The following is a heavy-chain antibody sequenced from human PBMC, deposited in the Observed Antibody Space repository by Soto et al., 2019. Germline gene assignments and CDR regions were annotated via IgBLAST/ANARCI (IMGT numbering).Heavy chain of an antibody. CDR1: GGFISSYY. J-gene: IGHJ4*02. D-gene: IGHD6-19*01. CDR3: ARGAGLF. V-gene: IGHV4-59*01. CDR2: IYYSGST. Sequence: QVQLQESGPGLVKPSETLSLTCTVSGGFISSYYWSWIRQPPGKGLEWIGYIYYSGSTHYNPSLKSRVTISIDKSKNQFYLKVNSLTTADTAVYYCARGAGLFWGQGTLVTVSS.